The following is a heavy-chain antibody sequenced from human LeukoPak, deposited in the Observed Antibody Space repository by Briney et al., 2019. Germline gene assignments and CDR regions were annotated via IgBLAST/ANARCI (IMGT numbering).Heavy chain of an antibody. D-gene: IGHD1-26*01. CDR1: QFKTYDNV. V-gene: IGHV3-9*02. CDR2: ARWNSDRI. J-gene: IGHJ4*02. CDR3: VRGVGDSGTSDSFDY. Sequence: PGGSPRLSCVPSQFKTYDNVTHWVPPVPEGSLEWVSGARWNSDRIDNTESVQGPFSISRDNVRNSLYLQKNSLRAEDTAFYYCVRGVGDSGTSDSFDYWGQGTLVTVSS.